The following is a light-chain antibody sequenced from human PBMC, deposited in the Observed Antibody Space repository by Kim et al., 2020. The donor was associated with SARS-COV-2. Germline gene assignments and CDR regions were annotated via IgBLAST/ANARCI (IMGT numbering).Light chain of an antibody. CDR3: HHYGSSPQS. CDR2: GAS. J-gene: IGKJ2*03. V-gene: IGKV3-20*01. Sequence: SPRERPTLSCRARQSVGSNFLAWYQQKPGQRPTLLMWGASNRATGIPDRFSGSGSGTDFTVTISRLEPEDFAVYYCHHYGSSPQSFGQGTKLEI. CDR1: QSVGSNF.